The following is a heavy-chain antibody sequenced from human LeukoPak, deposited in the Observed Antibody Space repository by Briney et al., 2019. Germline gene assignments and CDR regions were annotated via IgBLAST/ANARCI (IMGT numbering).Heavy chain of an antibody. CDR2: IIPIFGTA. V-gene: IGHV1-69*13. CDR3: ARGLITFGGVIVPELDY. D-gene: IGHD3-16*02. CDR1: GGTFSSYA. J-gene: IGHJ4*02. Sequence: SVKVSRKASGGTFSSYAISWVRQAPGQGLEWMGGIIPIFGTANYAQKFQGRVTITADESTSTAYMELSSLRSEDTAVYYCARGLITFGGVIVPELDYWGQGTLVTVSS.